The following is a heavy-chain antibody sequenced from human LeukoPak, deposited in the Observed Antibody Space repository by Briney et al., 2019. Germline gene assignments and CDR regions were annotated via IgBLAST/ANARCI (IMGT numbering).Heavy chain of an antibody. CDR2: ISGSGIST. Sequence: GGSLRLSCTASGFTFTSYAMNWVRQAPGKGLEWVSAISGSGISTYYTDSVKGRFTISRDNSKNTLYLQMNSLRAEDTAVYYCARDGYYDSSGYYYVGLLFNYWGQGTLVTVSS. CDR1: GFTFTSYA. CDR3: ARDGYYDSSGYYYVGLLFNY. V-gene: IGHV3-23*01. J-gene: IGHJ4*02. D-gene: IGHD3-22*01.